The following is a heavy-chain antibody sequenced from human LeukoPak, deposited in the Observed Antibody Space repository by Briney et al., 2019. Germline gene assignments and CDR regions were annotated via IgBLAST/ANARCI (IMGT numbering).Heavy chain of an antibody. CDR1: GFTFSIYW. D-gene: IGHD6-13*01. V-gene: IGHV3-7*01. CDR3: ARGSGRQQLEQNY. Sequence: GGSLRLSCVASGFTFSIYWMSWVRQAPGRGPEWLAIVKEDGSVIWDVESVRGRFTISRDNAKNSVYLEMNSLRAEDTAVYYCARGSGRQQLEQNYWGQGNLVTVSS. CDR2: VKEDGSVI. J-gene: IGHJ4*02.